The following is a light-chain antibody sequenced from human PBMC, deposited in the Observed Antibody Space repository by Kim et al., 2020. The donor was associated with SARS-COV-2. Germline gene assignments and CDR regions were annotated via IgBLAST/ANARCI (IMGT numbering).Light chain of an antibody. J-gene: IGLJ3*02. CDR3: SSYTSSSTWV. CDR2: EVS. CDR1: SSDVGSYNR. V-gene: IGLV2-18*02. Sequence: QSALTQPPSVSGSPGQSVTISCTGTSSDVGSYNRVSWYQQPPGTAPKLMIYEVSNRPSGVPDRFSGSKSGNTASLTISGLQAEDEADYYCSSYTSSSTWVFGGGPKLTVL.